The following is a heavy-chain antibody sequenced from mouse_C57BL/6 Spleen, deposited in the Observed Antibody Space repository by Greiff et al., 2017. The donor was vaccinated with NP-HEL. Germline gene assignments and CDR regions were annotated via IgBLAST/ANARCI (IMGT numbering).Heavy chain of an antibody. V-gene: IGHV1-69*01. Sequence: QVQLQQPGAELVMPGASVKLSCKASGYTFTSYWMHWVKQRPGQGLEWIGEIDPSDSYTNYNQKFTGKSTLTVDKSSRTAYMQLSSLTSEDSAVYYCARKRIYYGSSYGYFDVWGTGTTVTVSS. CDR2: IDPSDSYT. CDR3: ARKRIYYGSSYGYFDV. CDR1: GYTFTSYW. D-gene: IGHD1-1*01. J-gene: IGHJ1*03.